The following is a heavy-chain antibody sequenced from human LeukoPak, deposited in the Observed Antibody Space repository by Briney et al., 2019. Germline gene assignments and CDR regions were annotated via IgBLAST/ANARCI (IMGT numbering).Heavy chain of an antibody. Sequence: SETLSLTCTVSGDSISGFYWSWIRQPAGKGLQWIGRISTSGSTNYNPSLKSRVTMSVDRSTNEFSLTVRSVTAADTALYYCARGLPSYGDYVDYYFYMEIWGEGNTFTVS. CDR3: ARGLPSYGDYVDYYFYMEI. CDR2: ISTSGST. J-gene: IGHJ6*03. CDR1: GDSISGFY. V-gene: IGHV4-4*07. D-gene: IGHD4-17*01.